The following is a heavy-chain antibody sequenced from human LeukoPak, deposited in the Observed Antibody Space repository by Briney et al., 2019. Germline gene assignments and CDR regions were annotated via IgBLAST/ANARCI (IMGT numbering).Heavy chain of an antibody. D-gene: IGHD2-15*01. CDR2: ISGSDGGT. Sequence: GGSLRLSCAASGFTFSTYAMSWVRQIPGKGLEWVSAISGSDGGTYYADSVKGRFTISRDNSRNTLYLQMNTLRAEDTAVYFCAKSPVSSCRGSFCYPYDYWGQGNLVTVSS. CDR3: AKSPVSSCRGSFCYPYDY. J-gene: IGHJ4*02. CDR1: GFTFSTYA. V-gene: IGHV3-23*01.